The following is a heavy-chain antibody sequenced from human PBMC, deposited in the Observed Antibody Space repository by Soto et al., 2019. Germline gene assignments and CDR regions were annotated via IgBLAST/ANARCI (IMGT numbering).Heavy chain of an antibody. Sequence: SVKVSCKASGGTFSSYAISWVRQAPGQGLEWMGGIIPIFGTANYAQKLQGRVTITADESTSTAYMELSSLRSEDTAVYYCATLTYYYDSSGYYYTSPFDYWGQGTLVTVSS. V-gene: IGHV1-69*13. D-gene: IGHD3-22*01. CDR1: GGTFSSYA. CDR3: ATLTYYYDSSGYYYTSPFDY. CDR2: IIPIFGTA. J-gene: IGHJ4*02.